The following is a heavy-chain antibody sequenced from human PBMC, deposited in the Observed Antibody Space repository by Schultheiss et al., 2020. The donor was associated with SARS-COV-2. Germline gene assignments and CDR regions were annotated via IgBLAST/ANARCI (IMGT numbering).Heavy chain of an antibody. D-gene: IGHD6-19*01. CDR2: IIPIFGTA. CDR1: GGTFSSYA. V-gene: IGHV1-69*13. J-gene: IGHJ6*02. CDR3: AKDLPYSSGWYNYYYGMDV. Sequence: SVKVSCKASGGTFSSYAISWVRQAPGQGLEWIGGIIPIFGTANYAQKFQGRVTITADESTSTAYMELSSLRSEDTAVYYCAKDLPYSSGWYNYYYGMDVWGQGTTVTVSS.